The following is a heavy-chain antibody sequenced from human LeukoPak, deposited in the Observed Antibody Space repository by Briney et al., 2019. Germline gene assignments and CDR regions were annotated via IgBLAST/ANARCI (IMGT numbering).Heavy chain of an antibody. Sequence: GRSLRLSCAASGFTFDDYAMHWVRQAPGKGLEWVSGISWNSGSISYADSVKGRFTISRDNAKNSLYLQMNSLRAEDTALYYCAKDRWSSSTSFLFDYWGQGTLVTVSS. CDR2: ISWNSGSI. J-gene: IGHJ4*02. D-gene: IGHD2-2*01. CDR3: AKDRWSSSTSFLFDY. V-gene: IGHV3-9*01. CDR1: GFTFDDYA.